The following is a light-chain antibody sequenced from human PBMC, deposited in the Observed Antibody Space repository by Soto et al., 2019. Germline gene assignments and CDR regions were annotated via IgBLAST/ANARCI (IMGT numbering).Light chain of an antibody. J-gene: IGKJ4*01. V-gene: IGKV3-15*01. CDR1: QSVRTN. Sequence: EVVVTQSPATLSVSLRGRATLSCRASQSVRTNLAWYQQKPGQAPRLLIYAASTRATGIPARFSGSGSGTEFTLTITSLQSEDFAVYYCQQYNNWPPLTFGGGTKVEIK. CDR2: AAS. CDR3: QQYNNWPPLT.